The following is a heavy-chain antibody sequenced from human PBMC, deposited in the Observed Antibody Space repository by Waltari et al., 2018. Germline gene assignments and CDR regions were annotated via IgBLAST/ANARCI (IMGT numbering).Heavy chain of an antibody. Sequence: QVQLVQSGAEVKKPGASVKVSCKASGYTFTGYYMHWVRQAPGQGLEWMGWINPNSGGTNYAQKVQGRVTMTRDTSISTAYMELSRLRSDDTAVYYCAPTARPGLYYFDYWGQGTLVTVSS. CDR3: APTARPGLYYFDY. J-gene: IGHJ4*02. D-gene: IGHD6-6*01. CDR1: GYTFTGYY. V-gene: IGHV1-2*02. CDR2: INPNSGGT.